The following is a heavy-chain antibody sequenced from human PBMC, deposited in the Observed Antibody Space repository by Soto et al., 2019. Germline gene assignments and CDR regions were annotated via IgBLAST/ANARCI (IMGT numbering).Heavy chain of an antibody. CDR3: AREDDGGDSLDV. V-gene: IGHV4-30-4*08. CDR2: IHHSGAF. D-gene: IGHD2-21*02. CDR1: GGSINSDSYH. J-gene: IGHJ6*02. Sequence: PSETLSLTCTVSGGSINSDSYHWTRIRQSPGKGLEWIGYIHHSGAFLYNPSFKSRLTISVDTSKNQFSLHLSSVTDADTAVYFCAREDDGGDSLDVWGQGTTVTVSS.